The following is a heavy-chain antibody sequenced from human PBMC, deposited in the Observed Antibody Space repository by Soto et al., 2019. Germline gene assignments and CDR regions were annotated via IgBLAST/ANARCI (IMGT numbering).Heavy chain of an antibody. D-gene: IGHD6-6*01. Sequence: GESLKISCNGSGYSFTSYWISWVRQMPGKGLEWVGRIDPSDSYTNYSPSFQGHVTISADKSISTAYLQWSSLKASDTAMYYCARHRLAARQYYYGMDVWGQGTTVTVSS. J-gene: IGHJ6*02. CDR2: IDPSDSYT. CDR3: ARHRLAARQYYYGMDV. V-gene: IGHV5-10-1*01. CDR1: GYSFTSYW.